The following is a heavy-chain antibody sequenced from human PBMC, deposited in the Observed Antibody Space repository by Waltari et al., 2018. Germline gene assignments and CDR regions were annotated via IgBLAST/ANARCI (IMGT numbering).Heavy chain of an antibody. CDR3: ARDRVGYYDAFDI. V-gene: IGHV3-48*01. D-gene: IGHD3-22*01. Sequence: EVQLVESGGGLVQPGGFLRLSCAASGFTFSRYSMKWVRRAPGKGLEGVSYISSSSSTIYYADSVKGRFTISRDNAKNSLYLQMNSLRAEDTAVYYCARDRVGYYDAFDIWGQGTMVTVSS. J-gene: IGHJ3*02. CDR2: ISSSSSTI. CDR1: GFTFSRYS.